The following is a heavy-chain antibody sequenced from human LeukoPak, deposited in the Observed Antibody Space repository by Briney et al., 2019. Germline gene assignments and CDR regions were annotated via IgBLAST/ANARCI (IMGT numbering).Heavy chain of an antibody. CDR1: GFTFSSYW. Sequence: GGSLRLSCAASGFTFSSYWMHWVRQAPGKGLVWVSRINSDESTTNYADSVKGRFTISRDNSKNTLYLQMNSLRAEDTAVYYCAKEIELRYFDWLLRTDFDYWGQGTLVTVSS. J-gene: IGHJ4*02. CDR3: AKEIELRYFDWLLRTDFDY. CDR2: INSDESTT. V-gene: IGHV3-74*01. D-gene: IGHD3-9*01.